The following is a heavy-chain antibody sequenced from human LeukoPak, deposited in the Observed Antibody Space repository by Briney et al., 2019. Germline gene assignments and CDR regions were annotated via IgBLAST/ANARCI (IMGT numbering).Heavy chain of an antibody. D-gene: IGHD6-19*01. J-gene: IGHJ4*02. CDR1: EFTFSSYA. V-gene: IGHV3-23*01. CDR3: AKLQQDSGIAVAGIDY. CDR2: ISGSGGST. Sequence: PGGSLRLSCAASEFTFSSYAMSWVRQAPGKGLEWVSAISGSGGSTYYADSVKGRFTISRDNSKNTLYLQMNSLRAEDTAVYYCAKLQQDSGIAVAGIDYWGQGTLVTVSS.